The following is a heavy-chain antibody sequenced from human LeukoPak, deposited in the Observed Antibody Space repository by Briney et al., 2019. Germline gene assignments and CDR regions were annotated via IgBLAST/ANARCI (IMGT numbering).Heavy chain of an antibody. CDR3: ARESIAARPHYYYYYMDV. D-gene: IGHD6-6*01. V-gene: IGHV3-11*04. CDR1: GFTFSDYY. Sequence: GGSLRLSCAASGFTFSDYYMSWIRQAPGKGLEWVSYISSSGSTIYYADSVKGRFTISRDNAKNSLYLQMNSLRAEDTAVYYCARESIAARPHYYYYYMDVWGKGTTVTVSS. CDR2: ISSSGSTI. J-gene: IGHJ6*03.